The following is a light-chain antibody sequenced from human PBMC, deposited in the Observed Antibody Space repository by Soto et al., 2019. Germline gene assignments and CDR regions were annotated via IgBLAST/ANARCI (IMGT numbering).Light chain of an antibody. V-gene: IGKV3-20*01. CDR3: QQYGSSPST. Sequence: EIVLTQSPGTLSLSPGQRATLSCRASQSVSSGNLAWYQQKPGQAPRLLIYGASSRATGIPDRFSGSGSGTDFTLTISRLEPEDFALYHCQQYGSSPSTFGQGTKVEIK. CDR2: GAS. CDR1: QSVSSGN. J-gene: IGKJ1*01.